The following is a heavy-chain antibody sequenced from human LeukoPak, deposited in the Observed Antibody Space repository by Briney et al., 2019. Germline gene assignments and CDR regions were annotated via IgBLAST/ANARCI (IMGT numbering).Heavy chain of an antibody. J-gene: IGHJ4*02. CDR1: GYTLTELS. CDR2: FDPEDGET. V-gene: IGHV1-24*01. CDR3: ATSAAVAGMDYFDY. D-gene: IGHD6-19*01. Sequence: ASVKVSCKVSGYTLTELSMHWVRQAPGKGLGWMGGFDPEDGETIYAQKFQGRVTMTEDTSTDTAYMELSSLRSEDTAVYYCATSAAVAGMDYFDYWGQGTLVTVSS.